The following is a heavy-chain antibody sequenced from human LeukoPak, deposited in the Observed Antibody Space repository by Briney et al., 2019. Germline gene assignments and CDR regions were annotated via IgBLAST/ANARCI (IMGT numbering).Heavy chain of an antibody. CDR2: IDLGDSDT. V-gene: IGHV5-51*01. CDR1: GYSFTAYW. D-gene: IGHD3-16*01. CDR3: ARRVLSDALDI. J-gene: IGHJ3*02. Sequence: LGESLKISCRSSGYSFTAYWIGWVRQMPGKGLEGVGIIDLGDSDTRYSPSFQGQVTISADKSISTAYLQWSSPKASDTAIYYCARRVLSDALDIWGQGTMVTVSS.